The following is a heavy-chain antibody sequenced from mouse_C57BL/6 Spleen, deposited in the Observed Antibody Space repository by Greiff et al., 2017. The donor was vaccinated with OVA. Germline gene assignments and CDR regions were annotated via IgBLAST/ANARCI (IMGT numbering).Heavy chain of an antibody. CDR2: IYPGDGDT. CDR3: ARERGDSGYAMDY. CDR1: GYAFSSSW. J-gene: IGHJ4*01. Sequence: VQLQHSGPELVKPGASVKISCKASGYAFSSSWMNWVKQRPGKGLEWIGRIYPGDGDTNYNGKFKGKATLTADKSSSTAYMQLSSLTSEDSAVYFCARERGDSGYAMDYWGQGTSVTVSS. D-gene: IGHD2-13*01. V-gene: IGHV1-82*01.